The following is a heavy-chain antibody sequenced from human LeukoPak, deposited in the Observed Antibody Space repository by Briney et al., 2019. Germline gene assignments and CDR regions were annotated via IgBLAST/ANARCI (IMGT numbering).Heavy chain of an antibody. D-gene: IGHD3-3*01. Sequence: GASVNVSCTASGGTFSSYAISWVRQAPGQGLEWMGGIIPIFGTANYAQKFQGRVTITADESTSTAYMELSSLRSEDTAVYYCARESLWGVVIKSSIGYFDYWGQGTLVTVSS. J-gene: IGHJ4*02. CDR1: GGTFSSYA. V-gene: IGHV1-69*13. CDR2: IIPIFGTA. CDR3: ARESLWGVVIKSSIGYFDY.